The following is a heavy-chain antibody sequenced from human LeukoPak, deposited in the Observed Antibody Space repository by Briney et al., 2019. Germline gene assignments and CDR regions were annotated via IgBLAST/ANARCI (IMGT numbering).Heavy chain of an antibody. Sequence: PSETLSLTCTVSGGSISSGGYYWSWIRQHPGKGLEWIGYIYYSGSTYYNPSLKSRVTISVDTSKNQSSLKLSSVTAADTAVYYCARSLLWFGASYFDYWGQGTLVTVSS. J-gene: IGHJ4*02. D-gene: IGHD3-10*01. CDR1: GGSISSGGYY. V-gene: IGHV4-31*03. CDR3: ARSLLWFGASYFDY. CDR2: IYYSGST.